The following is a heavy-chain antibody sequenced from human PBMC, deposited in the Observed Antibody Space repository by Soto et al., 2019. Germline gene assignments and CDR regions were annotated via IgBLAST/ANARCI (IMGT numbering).Heavy chain of an antibody. J-gene: IGHJ4*02. CDR2: IRNKANSYST. D-gene: IGHD2-15*01. CDR3: ASGYFSGGTCYSSPGNY. Sequence: EVQLVESGGGLVQPGGSLRLSCATSGFTFSDHYMDWVRQAPGKGLEWVGRIRNKANSYSTNYASSVKGRFTISRDDSENSLYLEMNSLNTEDTAVYYCASGYFSGGTCYSSPGNYWGQGTLVTVSS. V-gene: IGHV3-72*01. CDR1: GFTFSDHY.